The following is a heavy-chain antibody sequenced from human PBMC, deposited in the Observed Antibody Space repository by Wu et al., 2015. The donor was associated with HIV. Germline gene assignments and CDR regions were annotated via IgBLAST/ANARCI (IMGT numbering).Heavy chain of an antibody. J-gene: IGHJ4*02. Sequence: QVQLQESGPGLVRPSETLFLTCTVSGGSITSHYWNWIRQPPGKGLEWMAYIYYNGITSYNPSLRSRVSMTVDTSRNQFSLNLTSVTAADTALYYCARAATVTTGFDFWGQGMLVTVSS. D-gene: IGHD4-17*01. CDR1: GGSITSHY. CDR3: ARAATVTTGFDF. V-gene: IGHV4-59*11. CDR2: IYYNGIT.